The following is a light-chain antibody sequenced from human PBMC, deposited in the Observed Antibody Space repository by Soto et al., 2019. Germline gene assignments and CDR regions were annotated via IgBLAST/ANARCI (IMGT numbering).Light chain of an antibody. Sequence: QSALTQPASVSGSPGQSITISCTGTSSDVGSYNLVSWYQQHPGKAPKLMLYEGSKRPSGVSNRFSGSKSGNTASLTISGLQAEDEADYYCCSYGGSSSYVFGTGTKLTVL. V-gene: IGLV2-23*01. J-gene: IGLJ1*01. CDR2: EGS. CDR1: SSDVGSYNL. CDR3: CSYGGSSSYV.